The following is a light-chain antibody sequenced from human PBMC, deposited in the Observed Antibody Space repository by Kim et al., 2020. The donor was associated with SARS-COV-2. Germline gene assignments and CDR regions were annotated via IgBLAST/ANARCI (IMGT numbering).Light chain of an antibody. CDR1: QSFSGSY. CDR3: QQYGSSPET. J-gene: IGKJ3*01. V-gene: IGKV3-20*01. Sequence: SPGERATLACRASQSFSGSYLAWYQQKPVQAPRLLIYGASSRATGIPDRFSGSGSGTDFTLTISRLEPEDFAVYFCQQYGSSPETFGPGTKVDIK. CDR2: GAS.